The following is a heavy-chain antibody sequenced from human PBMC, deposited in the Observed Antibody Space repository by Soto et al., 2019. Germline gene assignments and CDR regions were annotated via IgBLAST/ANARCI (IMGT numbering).Heavy chain of an antibody. Sequence: SETLSITCTVSGGAFSRSSYYWGWFRQPPGKGLEWIGNIYYTGSTYYNPSLKSRFTISRDNAKNTVYLQMNGLRADDTSLYYCARDFTPAETPGDDLDYWGRGTLVTVSS. V-gene: IGHV4-39*02. CDR3: ARDFTPAETPGDDLDY. D-gene: IGHD1-1*01. CDR1: GGAFSRSSYY. J-gene: IGHJ4*02. CDR2: IYYTGST.